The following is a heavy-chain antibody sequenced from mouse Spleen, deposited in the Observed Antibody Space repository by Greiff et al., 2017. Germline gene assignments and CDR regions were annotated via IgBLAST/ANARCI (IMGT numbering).Heavy chain of an antibody. CDR1: GYTFTSYW. V-gene: IGHV1-59*01. CDR3: ARSEYYGSSSYFDY. Sequence: VQLQQSGAELVRPGTSVKLSCKASGYTFTSYWMHWVKQRPGQGLEWIGVIDPSDSYTNYNQKFKGKATLTVDTSSSTAYMQLSSLTSEDSAVYYCARSEYYGSSSYFDYWGQGTTLTVSS. J-gene: IGHJ2*01. CDR2: IDPSDSYT. D-gene: IGHD1-1*01.